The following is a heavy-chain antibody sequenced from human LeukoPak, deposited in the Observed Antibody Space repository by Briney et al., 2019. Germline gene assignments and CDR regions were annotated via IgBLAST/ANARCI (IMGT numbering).Heavy chain of an antibody. D-gene: IGHD1-26*01. J-gene: IGHJ6*02. CDR1: GGSFSGYY. V-gene: IGHV4-34*01. CDR3: ARRRGSGSYDYYYGMDV. CDR2: INHSGST. Sequence: PSETLSLTCAVYGGSFSGYYWSWIRQPPGKGLEWLGEINHSGSTNYNPSLKSRVTISVDTSKNQFSLKLSSVTAADTAVYYCARRRGSGSYDYYYGMDVWGQGTTVTVSS.